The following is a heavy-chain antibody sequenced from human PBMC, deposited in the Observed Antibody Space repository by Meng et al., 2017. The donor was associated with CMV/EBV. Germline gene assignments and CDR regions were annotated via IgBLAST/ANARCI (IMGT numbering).Heavy chain of an antibody. V-gene: IGHV3-9*01. CDR1: GFTFDDYA. Sequence: GGSLRLSCAASGFTFDDYAMHWVRQAPGKGLEWVSGISWNSGSIGYADSVKGRFTISRDNAKNSLYLQMNSLRAEDTAVYYCARDSPGRYCSGGSCYYYYYGMDVWGQGTTVTVSS. CDR3: ARDSPGRYCSGGSCYYYYYGMDV. J-gene: IGHJ6*02. D-gene: IGHD2-15*01. CDR2: ISWNSGSI.